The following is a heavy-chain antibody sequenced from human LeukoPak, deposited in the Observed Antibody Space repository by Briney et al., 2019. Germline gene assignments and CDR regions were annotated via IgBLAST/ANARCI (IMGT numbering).Heavy chain of an antibody. D-gene: IGHD2-2*01. J-gene: IGHJ5*02. V-gene: IGHV3-7*01. CDR1: GFTFNSYW. CDR3: ATSSNAPGNH. Sequence: PGGSLRLSCAASGFTFNSYWMSWVRQAPGKGLEWVSNIKEDGSAQYYVDSVKGRFTISRDNAQNSLNLQMNSLRAEDTAVYYCATSSNAPGNHWGQGTLVTASS. CDR2: IKEDGSAQ.